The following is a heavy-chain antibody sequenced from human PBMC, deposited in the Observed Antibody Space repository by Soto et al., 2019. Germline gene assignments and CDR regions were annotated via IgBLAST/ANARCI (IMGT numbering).Heavy chain of an antibody. CDR3: ARFSFLECSSNCFAP. CDR2: MNPNSGNT. Sequence: GASVKVSCKASGYTFTSYDINWVRQATGQGLEWMGWMNPNSGNTGYAQKFQGRVTMTRNTSISTAYMELSSLRSDDTAVYYCARFSFLECSSNCFAPWGQETLFPVSS. V-gene: IGHV1-8*01. J-gene: IGHJ5*02. CDR1: GYTFTSYD. D-gene: IGHD3-3*01.